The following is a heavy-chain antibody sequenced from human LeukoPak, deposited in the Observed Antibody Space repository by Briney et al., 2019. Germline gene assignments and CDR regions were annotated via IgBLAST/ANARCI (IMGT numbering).Heavy chain of an antibody. Sequence: PGGSLRLSCAASGFTFSRYWMHWVRQTPGKGLVWVSRINSDGSSTRYADSVKGRFTISRDNAKNSLYLQMNSLRAEDTAVYYCASVSSSFDYWGQGTLVTVSS. CDR3: ASVSSSFDY. D-gene: IGHD5/OR15-5a*01. CDR1: GFTFSRYW. V-gene: IGHV3-74*01. J-gene: IGHJ4*02. CDR2: INSDGSST.